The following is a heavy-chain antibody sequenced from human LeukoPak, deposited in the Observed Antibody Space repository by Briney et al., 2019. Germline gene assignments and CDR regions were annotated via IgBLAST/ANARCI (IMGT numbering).Heavy chain of an antibody. D-gene: IGHD6-13*01. J-gene: IGHJ6*02. CDR3: AKAPAAATKYYYGMDV. Sequence: GGSLRLSCAASGFTFSSYAMSWVRQAPGKGLEWVSAISGSGGATYYADSVKGRFTISRDNSKNTLFLHMNSLRVEDTAVYYCAKAPAAATKYYYGMDVWGQGTTVTVSS. CDR2: ISGSGGAT. CDR1: GFTFSSYA. V-gene: IGHV3-23*01.